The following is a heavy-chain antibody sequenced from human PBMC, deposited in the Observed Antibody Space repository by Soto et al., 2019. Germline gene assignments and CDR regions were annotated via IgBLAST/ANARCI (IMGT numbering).Heavy chain of an antibody. J-gene: IGHJ4*02. D-gene: IGHD3-3*01. V-gene: IGHV3-23*01. CDR3: AKDSLDYDFWSGYLGVFDY. Sequence: EVQLLESGGGLVQPGGSLRLSCAASGFTFSSYAMSWVRQAPGKGLEWVSAISGSGGSTYYADSVKGRFTISRDNSNNTLYLQMNSLRAEDTAVYYCAKDSLDYDFWSGYLGVFDYWGQGTLVTVSS. CDR1: GFTFSSYA. CDR2: ISGSGGST.